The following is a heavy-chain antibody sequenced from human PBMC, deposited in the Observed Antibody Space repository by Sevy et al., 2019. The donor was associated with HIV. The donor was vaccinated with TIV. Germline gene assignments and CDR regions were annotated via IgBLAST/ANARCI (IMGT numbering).Heavy chain of an antibody. CDR2: ISFDGSNK. V-gene: IGHV3-30-3*01. CDR1: GFTFTLYS. D-gene: IGHD4-17*01. J-gene: IGHJ4*02. Sequence: GGSLRLSCAASGFTFTLYSMHWVRQAPGKGLEWVATISFDGSNKHYADSVKGRFTISRDNSQNSLYLQMNSLRAEDTAVYYCARDLEFYDYGDYGPAFNPDYWGRGTLVTVSS. CDR3: ARDLEFYDYGDYGPAFNPDY.